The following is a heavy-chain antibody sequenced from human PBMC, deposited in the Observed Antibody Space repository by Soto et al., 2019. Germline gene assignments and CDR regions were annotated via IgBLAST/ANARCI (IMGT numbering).Heavy chain of an antibody. D-gene: IGHD3-10*01. V-gene: IGHV1-18*03. CDR1: GYTFPSYG. Sequence: QVQLVQSGAEVKTPGASVKVSCKASGYTFPSYGINWVRQAPGQGLEWMGWISTYNGNTNYAQRLQGRVTMASDPSASTAYMEPRSLRSDDMAVYFCARDTYGLFDSWGEGTLVTVS. CDR2: ISTYNGNT. CDR3: ARDTYGLFDS. J-gene: IGHJ4*02.